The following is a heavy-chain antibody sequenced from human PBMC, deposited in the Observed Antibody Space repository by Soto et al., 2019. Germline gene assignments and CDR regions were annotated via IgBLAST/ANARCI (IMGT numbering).Heavy chain of an antibody. CDR3: ARDGDRDIVVVPADLGYYGMDV. Sequence: GGSLRLSCAASGFTFSSYGMHWVRQAPGKGLEWVAVIWYDGSNKYYADSVKGRFTISRDNSKNTLYLQMNSLRAEDTAVYYCARDGDRDIVVVPADLGYYGMDVWGQGTTVTVSS. J-gene: IGHJ6*02. CDR1: GFTFSSYG. V-gene: IGHV3-33*01. CDR2: IWYDGSNK. D-gene: IGHD2-2*01.